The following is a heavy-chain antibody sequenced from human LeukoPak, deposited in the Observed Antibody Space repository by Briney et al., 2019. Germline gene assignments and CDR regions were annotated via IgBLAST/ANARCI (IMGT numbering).Heavy chain of an antibody. V-gene: IGHV3-73*01. J-gene: IGHJ4*02. CDR3: TRRPDYYDSSGCEN. Sequence: GGSLRLSCAASGFTFSGSAMHWVRQASGKGLEWVGRIRSKANSYATAYAASVKGRFTISRDDSKNTAYLQMNGLKTEDTAVYYCTRRPDYYDSSGCENWGQGTLVTVSS. D-gene: IGHD3-22*01. CDR2: IRSKANSYAT. CDR1: GFTFSGSA.